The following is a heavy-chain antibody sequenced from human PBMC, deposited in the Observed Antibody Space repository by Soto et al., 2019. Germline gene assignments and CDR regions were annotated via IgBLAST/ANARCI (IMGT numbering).Heavy chain of an antibody. Sequence: EVQLVESGGGLVQPGRSLRLSCAASGFTFDDYAMHWVRQAPGQGLEWVSGISWNSGSIGYADSVKGRFTISRDNAKNSLYLQMNSLRAEDTALYYCPKDNTISGWYAFGYCCQGTLVTVSS. CDR3: PKDNTISGWYAFGY. V-gene: IGHV3-9*01. J-gene: IGHJ4*02. D-gene: IGHD6-19*01. CDR1: GFTFDDYA. CDR2: ISWNSGSI.